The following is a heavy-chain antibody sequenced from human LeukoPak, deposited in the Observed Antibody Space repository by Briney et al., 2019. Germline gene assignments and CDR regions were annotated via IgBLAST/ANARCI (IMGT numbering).Heavy chain of an antibody. CDR2: ISSRTTYI. CDR3: ARVPSDIVVVEPATPDF. CDR1: GFTFSSFS. D-gene: IGHD2-15*01. J-gene: IGHJ4*02. Sequence: GGSLTVSCAASGFTFSSFSMNWVRQAPGKGLEWVSSISSRTTYIYYAGSVRGRFTISRDNAKNSLYLQMNSLRAEDTAVYYCARVPSDIVVVEPATPDFWGQGTLVTVSS. V-gene: IGHV3-21*01.